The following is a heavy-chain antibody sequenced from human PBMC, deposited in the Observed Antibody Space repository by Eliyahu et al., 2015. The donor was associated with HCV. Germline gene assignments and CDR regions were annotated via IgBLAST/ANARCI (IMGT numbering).Heavy chain of an antibody. Sequence: EVQLVETGGGLXQPGGSLRLSCAASGFXVSXNYMXWXRQAPGKGLEWVSVIYSGGSTYYADSVXGRFTISRDNSKNTLYLQVSSLRAEDTAVYYCARHWRGAFDIRGQGTMVSVSS. CDR3: ARHWRGAFDI. D-gene: IGHD1-1*01. CDR2: IYSGGST. CDR1: GFXVSXNY. V-gene: IGHV3-53*02. J-gene: IGHJ3*02.